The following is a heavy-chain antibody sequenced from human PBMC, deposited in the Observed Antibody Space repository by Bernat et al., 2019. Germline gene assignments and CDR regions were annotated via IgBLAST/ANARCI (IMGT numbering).Heavy chain of an antibody. V-gene: IGHV3-30-3*01. CDR3: ARGFLAVEHWGPNDY. D-gene: IGHD7-27*01. CDR2: ISYDGSNK. CDR1: GFTFSSYA. J-gene: IGHJ4*02. Sequence: QVQLVESGGGVVQPGRSLRLSCAASGFTFSSYAMHWVRQAPGKGLEWVAVISYDGSNKYYADSVKGRFTISRDNSKNTLYLQMNSLRAEDTAVYYCARGFLAVEHWGPNDYWGQGTLVTVSS.